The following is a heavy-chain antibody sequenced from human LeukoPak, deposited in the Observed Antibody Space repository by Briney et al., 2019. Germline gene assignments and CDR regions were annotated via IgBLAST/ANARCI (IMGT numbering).Heavy chain of an antibody. Sequence: ASVKVSCKASGYTFTGYYMHWVRQAPGQGLEWLGWINPDSGGTDSPQKFQGRVTMTRDASISTAYMELNNLTSDDTAVYYCARVRDFSRSPFDWFDPWGQGTLVTVSS. CDR2: INPDSGGT. CDR1: GYTFTGYY. D-gene: IGHD6-6*01. CDR3: ARVRDFSRSPFDWFDP. J-gene: IGHJ5*02. V-gene: IGHV1-2*02.